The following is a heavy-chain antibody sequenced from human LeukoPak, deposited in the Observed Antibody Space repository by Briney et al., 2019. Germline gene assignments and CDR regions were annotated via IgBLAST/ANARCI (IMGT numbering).Heavy chain of an antibody. CDR3: ARDRGDSYDY. J-gene: IGHJ4*02. CDR1: GASISSYY. CDR2: IYYSGST. Sequence: KPSETLSLTCTVSGASISSYYRSWIRQPPGKGLEWIGYIYYSGSTNYNPSLKSRVTISVDTSKNQFSLRLSSVTAADTAMYYCARDRGDSYDYWGQGTLVTVSS. D-gene: IGHD3-10*01. V-gene: IGHV4-59*01.